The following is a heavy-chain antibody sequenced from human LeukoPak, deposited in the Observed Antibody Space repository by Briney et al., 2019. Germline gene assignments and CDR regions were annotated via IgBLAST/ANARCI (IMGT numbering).Heavy chain of an antibody. Sequence: SETLSLTCTVSGGSISSVSYYWSWIRQAPGRGLEWIGYIFHSGSTYYNPSLKSRVTISVDRSKKQFSLKLSSVTAADTAVYYCAGEVAVRNTGPDLWGQGTLVTVYS. CDR1: GGSISSVSYY. V-gene: IGHV4-30-2*02. D-gene: IGHD6-19*01. CDR2: IFHSGST. CDR3: AGEVAVRNTGPDL. J-gene: IGHJ5*02.